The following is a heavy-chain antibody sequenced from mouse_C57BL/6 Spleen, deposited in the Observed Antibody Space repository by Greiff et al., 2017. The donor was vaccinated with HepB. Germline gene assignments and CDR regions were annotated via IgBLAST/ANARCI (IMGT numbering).Heavy chain of an antibody. CDR3: ARGFYWYFDV. CDR1: GYAFSSSW. J-gene: IGHJ1*03. V-gene: IGHV1-82*01. CDR2: IYPGDGDT. Sequence: VKLMESGPELVKPGASVKISCKASGYAFSSSWMNWVKQRPGKGLEWIGRIYPGDGDTNYNGKFKGKATLTADKSSSTAYMQLSSLTSEDSAVYFCARGFYWYFDVWGTGTTVTVSS.